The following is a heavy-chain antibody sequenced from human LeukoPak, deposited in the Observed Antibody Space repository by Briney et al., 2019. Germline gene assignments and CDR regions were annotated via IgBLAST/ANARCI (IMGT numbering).Heavy chain of an antibody. CDR3: ARVTTGYYFAY. D-gene: IGHD1-14*01. J-gene: IGHJ4*02. Sequence: SETLSLTCTVSGGSISSYYWSWIRQPPGKGLEWIGYIYYSGSTNYNPSLKSRVTISVDTSKNQFSLKLSSVTAADTAVYYCARVTTGYYFAYWGQGTLVTVSS. V-gene: IGHV4-59*01. CDR2: IYYSGST. CDR1: GGSISSYY.